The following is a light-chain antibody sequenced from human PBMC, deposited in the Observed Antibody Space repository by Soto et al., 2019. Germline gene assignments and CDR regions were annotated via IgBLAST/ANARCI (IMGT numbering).Light chain of an antibody. Sequence: DIVLTQSPGTLSLSPGERATLSCRASQSVSSNYLAWYQQKPGQTPKVLIYRASTRATGIPDRFSGSGPGTDFTLTISRLEAEDFAVYYCQQYGSSPLTFGGGTKVDIK. CDR1: QSVSSNY. CDR3: QQYGSSPLT. V-gene: IGKV3-20*01. CDR2: RAS. J-gene: IGKJ4*01.